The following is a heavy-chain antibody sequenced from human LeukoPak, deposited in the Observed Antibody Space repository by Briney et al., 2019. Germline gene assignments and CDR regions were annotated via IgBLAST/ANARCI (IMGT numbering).Heavy chain of an antibody. J-gene: IGHJ4*02. CDR1: GFTFSSYG. V-gene: IGHV3-30*18. CDR3: ANGDSTFSEFDY. Sequence: PGRSLRLSCAASGFTFSSYGMHWVRQAPGKGLEWVAVISYDGSNKYYADSVKGRCTISRDNSKNTLYLQMNSLRAEDTAVYYCANGDSTFSEFDYWGQGTLVTVSS. CDR2: ISYDGSNK. D-gene: IGHD6-13*01.